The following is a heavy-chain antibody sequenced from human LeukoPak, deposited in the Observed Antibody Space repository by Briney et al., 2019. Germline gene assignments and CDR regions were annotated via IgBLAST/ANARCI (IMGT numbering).Heavy chain of an antibody. V-gene: IGHV3-9*01. CDR2: ISWNSGSI. CDR3: AKDRGRRWLQFDY. CDR1: GFTFDDYA. J-gene: IGHJ4*02. Sequence: GRSLRLSCAASGFTFDDYAMHWVRQAPGKGLEWGSGISWNSGSIGYADSVKGRFTISRDNAKNSLYLQMNSLRAEDTALYYCAKDRGRRWLQFDYWGQGTLVTVSS. D-gene: IGHD5-24*01.